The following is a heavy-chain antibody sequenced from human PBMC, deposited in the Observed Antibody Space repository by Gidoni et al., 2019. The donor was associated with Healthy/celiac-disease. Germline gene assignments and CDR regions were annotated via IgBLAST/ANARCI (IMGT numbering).Heavy chain of an antibody. Sequence: SGGPISSSSYYWGWICQPPGKGLEWIGSIYYSGSTYHNPPLKSRVTISVDTSKNQFPLKLSSVTAADTAVYYCARLHYEFWSGTGENFDYWGQGTLVTVSS. J-gene: IGHJ4*02. V-gene: IGHV4-39*01. CDR3: ARLHYEFWSGTGENFDY. D-gene: IGHD3-3*01. CDR1: GGPISSSSYY. CDR2: IYYSGST.